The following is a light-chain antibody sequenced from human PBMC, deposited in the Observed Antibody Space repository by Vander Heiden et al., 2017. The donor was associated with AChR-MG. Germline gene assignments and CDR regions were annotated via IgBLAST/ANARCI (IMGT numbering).Light chain of an antibody. CDR2: GAS. CDR1: QGVSSN. J-gene: IGKJ5*01. V-gene: IGKV3-15*01. Sequence: EIVITQSPATLSVSPGERATLTCRASQGVSSNLAWYQQKPGQAPRLLIYGASTRATGIPARFSGSGSGTEFTLTISSLQSEDFAVYYCQQYNNWPITFGQGTRLEIK. CDR3: QQYNNWPIT.